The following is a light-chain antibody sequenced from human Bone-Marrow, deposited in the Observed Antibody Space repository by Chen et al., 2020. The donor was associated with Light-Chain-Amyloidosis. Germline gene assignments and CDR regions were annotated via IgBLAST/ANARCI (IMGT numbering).Light chain of an antibody. CDR2: EVT. V-gene: IGLV2-14*01. CDR1: SSDVGGDNH. CDR3: SSYTITNTLV. Sequence: QSALTQPASVSGSPGQSITISCTGTSSDVGGDNHVSWYQQHPDKAPKLMIYEVTNRPSWVPDRFSGSKSDNTASLTISVLQTEDEADYVCSSYTITNTLVFGSGTRVTVL. J-gene: IGLJ1*01.